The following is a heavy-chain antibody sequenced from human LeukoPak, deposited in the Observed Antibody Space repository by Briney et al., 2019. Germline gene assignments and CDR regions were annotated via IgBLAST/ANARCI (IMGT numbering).Heavy chain of an antibody. V-gene: IGHV4-59*12. CDR2: IYYSGST. D-gene: IGHD3-22*01. CDR3: ARVILGERAGFDY. Sequence: SETLTLTCTVSGGSISSYYWSWIRQPPGKGLEWIGYIYYSGSTNYNPSLKSRVTISVDTSKNQFSLKLSSVTAADTAAYYCARVILGERAGFDYWGQGTLVTVSS. J-gene: IGHJ4*02. CDR1: GGSISSYY.